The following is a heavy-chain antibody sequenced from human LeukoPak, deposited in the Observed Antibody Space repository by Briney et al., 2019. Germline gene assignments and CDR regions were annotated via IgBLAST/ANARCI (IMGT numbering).Heavy chain of an antibody. CDR2: INHSGST. V-gene: IGHV4-34*01. CDR3: ARGASGRSWAVDY. Sequence: PGGSLRLSCAASGFSSSNDWMSWVRQAPGKGLEWIGEINHSGSTNYNPSLKSRVTISVDTSKNQFSLKLSSVTAADTAVYYCARGASGRSWAVDYWGQGTLVTVSS. J-gene: IGHJ4*02. D-gene: IGHD6-19*01. CDR1: GFSSSNDW.